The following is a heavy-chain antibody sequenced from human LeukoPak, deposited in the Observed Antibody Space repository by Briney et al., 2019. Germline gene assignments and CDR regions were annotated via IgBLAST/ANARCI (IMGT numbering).Heavy chain of an antibody. CDR3: ARDGSGSYYFDY. CDR1: GGSISSSSYY. J-gene: IGHJ4*02. D-gene: IGHD3-10*01. Sequence: SETLSLTCTVSGGSISSSSYYWGWIRQPPGKGLEWIGSIYYSGSTYYNPSLKSRVTISVDTSKNQFSLKLSSVTAADTAVYYCARDGSGSYYFDYWGQGTLVTVSS. V-gene: IGHV4-39*07. CDR2: IYYSGST.